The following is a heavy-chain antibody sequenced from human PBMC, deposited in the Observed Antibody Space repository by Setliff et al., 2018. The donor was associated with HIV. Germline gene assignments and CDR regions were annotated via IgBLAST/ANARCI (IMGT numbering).Heavy chain of an antibody. D-gene: IGHD3-22*01. CDR3: ARSTLIFDSSKSFDY. CDR1: GGTFSNYA. V-gene: IGHV1-2*02. CDR2: RSPNSGAT. J-gene: IGHJ4*02. Sequence: ASVKVSCKASGGTFSNYAISWVRQAPGQGLEWMGGRSPNSGATNYAQKFQGGVTMTGDTSISTAYMELSRLRSDDTAVYYCARSTLIFDSSKSFDYWGQGTLVTVSS.